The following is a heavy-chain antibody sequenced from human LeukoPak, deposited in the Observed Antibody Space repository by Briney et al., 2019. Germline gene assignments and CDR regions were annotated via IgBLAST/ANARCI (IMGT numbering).Heavy chain of an antibody. CDR1: GFTVSSNY. J-gene: IGHJ4*02. D-gene: IGHD2-2*01. CDR3: ARILRVKEKYQLLSYYFDY. Sequence: PGGSLRLSCAASGFTVSSNYMSWVRQAPGKRLEWVSVIYSGGSTYYADSVKGRFTISRDNSKNTLYLQMNSLRAEDTAVYYCARILRVKEKYQLLSYYFDYWGQGTLVTVSS. CDR2: IYSGGST. V-gene: IGHV3-53*01.